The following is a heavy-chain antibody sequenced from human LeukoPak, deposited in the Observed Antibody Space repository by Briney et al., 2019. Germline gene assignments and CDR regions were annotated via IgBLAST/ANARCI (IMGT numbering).Heavy chain of an antibody. CDR1: GGSISSSSYY. CDR3: ARGKSVQWWELLGGAFDI. Sequence: PSETLSLTCTVSGGSISSSSYYWGWIRQPPGKGLEWIGSIYYSGSTYYNPSLKSRVTISVDTSKNQFSLKLSSVTAADTAVYYCARGKSVQWWELLGGAFDIWGQGTMVTVSS. CDR2: IYYSGST. J-gene: IGHJ3*02. V-gene: IGHV4-39*07. D-gene: IGHD1-26*01.